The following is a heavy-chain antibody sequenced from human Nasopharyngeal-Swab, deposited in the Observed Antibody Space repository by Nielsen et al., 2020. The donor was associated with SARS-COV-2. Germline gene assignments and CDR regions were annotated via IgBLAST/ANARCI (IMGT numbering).Heavy chain of an antibody. Sequence: GGSLRLSCAASGFTFSTFGMHWVRQAPGKGLEWVAVIWYDGSNKYYADSVKGRFTISRDNSKNTLYLQMNSLRAEDTAVYYCARVPSGWSFDYWGQGTLVTVSS. V-gene: IGHV3-33*01. J-gene: IGHJ4*02. CDR2: IWYDGSNK. CDR1: GFTFSTFG. D-gene: IGHD6-19*01. CDR3: ARVPSGWSFDY.